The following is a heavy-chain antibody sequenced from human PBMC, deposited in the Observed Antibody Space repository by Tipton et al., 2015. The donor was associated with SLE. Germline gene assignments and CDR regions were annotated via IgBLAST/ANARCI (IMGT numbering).Heavy chain of an antibody. D-gene: IGHD6-13*01. CDR2: ISSSSSYI. V-gene: IGHV3-21*04. J-gene: IGHJ4*02. CDR3: ARVHPYSSSWYGRFYFDY. CDR1: GFTFSSYG. Sequence: SGFTFSSYGMHWVRQAPGKGLEWVSSISSSSSYIYYADSVKGRFTISRDNAKNSLYLQMNSLRAEDTAVYYCARVHPYSSSWYGRFYFDYWGQGTLVTVSS.